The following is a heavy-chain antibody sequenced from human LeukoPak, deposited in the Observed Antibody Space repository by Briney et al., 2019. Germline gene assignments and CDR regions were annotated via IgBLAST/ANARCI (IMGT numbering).Heavy chain of an antibody. CDR3: ARSIAAAGVDAFDI. Sequence: SQTLSLTCTVSGGSISSGDYYWGWIRQPPGKGLEWFGYIHHSGTTHYNPSLRSRITISLDRSKNQFSLKLTSVTAADTAVYYCARSIAAAGVDAFDIWGQGTMVTVSS. V-gene: IGHV4-30-2*01. CDR2: IHHSGTT. J-gene: IGHJ3*02. CDR1: GGSISSGDYY. D-gene: IGHD6-13*01.